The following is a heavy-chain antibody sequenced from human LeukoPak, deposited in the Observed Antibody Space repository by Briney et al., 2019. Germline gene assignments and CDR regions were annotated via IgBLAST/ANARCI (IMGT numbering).Heavy chain of an antibody. Sequence: GGSLRLSCVASRFAFSQAWMSWVRQAPGKGLEWVGRIKSESDGGTTDFAAPVKGRFTISRDDSKNTLFLQMNSLQTEDTAVYYCTTSGWFDHWGQGTLVTVSS. J-gene: IGHJ5*02. V-gene: IGHV3-15*01. D-gene: IGHD1-26*01. CDR3: TTSGWFDH. CDR2: IKSESDGGTT. CDR1: RFAFSQAW.